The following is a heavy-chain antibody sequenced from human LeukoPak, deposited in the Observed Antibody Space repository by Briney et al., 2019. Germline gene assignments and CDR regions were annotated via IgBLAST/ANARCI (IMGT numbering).Heavy chain of an antibody. J-gene: IGHJ5*02. CDR3: ATERSPTQRRRFDP. D-gene: IGHD3-10*01. CDR1: GGTFSDFA. CDR2: ITPIFETP. V-gene: IGHV1-69*05. Sequence: ASVKVSCKTSGGTFSDFAINWVRQAPGQGPEWMGGITPIFETPKYAPNFQGRVTITTDESTSTAYMELSSLRSEDTAVYYCATERSPTQRRRFDPWGQGTLVTVSS.